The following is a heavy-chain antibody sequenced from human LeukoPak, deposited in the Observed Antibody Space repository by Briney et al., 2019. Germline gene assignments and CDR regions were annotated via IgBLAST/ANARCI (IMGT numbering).Heavy chain of an antibody. CDR2: IYPGDSDT. D-gene: IGHD6-6*01. CDR3: ARNEYSSSSDWFDP. J-gene: IGHJ5*02. V-gene: IGHV5-51*01. CDR1: GYSINNYW. Sequence: GESLKISCKGSGYSINNYWIGWVRQMPGKGLEWMGIIYPGDSDTRYSPSFQGQVTISADKSISTAYLQWSSLKASDTAMYYCARNEYSSSSDWFDPWGQGTLVTVSS.